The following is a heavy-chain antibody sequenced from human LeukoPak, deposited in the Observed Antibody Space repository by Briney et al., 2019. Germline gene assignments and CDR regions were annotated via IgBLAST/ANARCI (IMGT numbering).Heavy chain of an antibody. J-gene: IGHJ4*02. Sequence: SETLSPTCAVYGGSFSGYYWSWIRQPPGKGLEWIGEINHSGSTNYNPSLKSRVTISVDTSKNQFSLKLSSVTAADTAVYYCARPGYSSGWYGGYYFDYWGQGTLVTVSS. V-gene: IGHV4-34*01. CDR1: GGSFSGYY. CDR2: INHSGST. CDR3: ARPGYSSGWYGGYYFDY. D-gene: IGHD6-19*01.